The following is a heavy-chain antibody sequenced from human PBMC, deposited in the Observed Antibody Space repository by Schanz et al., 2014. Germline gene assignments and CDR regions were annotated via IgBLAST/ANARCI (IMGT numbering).Heavy chain of an antibody. CDR3: AKDHAGSDILTALGN. D-gene: IGHD3-9*01. CDR1: GFTFISYD. Sequence: VQLVESGGGVVRPGGSLRLSCVASGFTFISYDIHWVRQAPGKGLEWVAVIRYDGRNKNFVESVKGRFTISRDNSNNTVYLQMNTLRAEDTAVYYCAKDHAGSDILTALGNWGQGTLVTVSS. J-gene: IGHJ4*02. CDR2: IRYDGRNK. V-gene: IGHV3-30*02.